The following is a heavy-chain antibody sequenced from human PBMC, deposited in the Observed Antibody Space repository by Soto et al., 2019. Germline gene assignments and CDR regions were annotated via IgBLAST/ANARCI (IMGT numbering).Heavy chain of an antibody. D-gene: IGHD3-22*01. CDR1: GYTFSSYD. Sequence: QVQLVQSGAEVKKPGASVKVSCKASGYTFSSYDINWVRQATGQGLEWMGWMNPNSGNAGQAQKFQGRVTMTRNTSKSTAYMELSSLRSEDTAVYYCARGRRGIVVDLDYWGQGTLVTVSS. J-gene: IGHJ4*02. V-gene: IGHV1-8*01. CDR2: MNPNSGNA. CDR3: ARGRRGIVVDLDY.